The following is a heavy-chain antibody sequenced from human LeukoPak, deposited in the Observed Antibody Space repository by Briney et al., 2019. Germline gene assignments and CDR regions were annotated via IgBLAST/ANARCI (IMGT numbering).Heavy chain of an antibody. V-gene: IGHV3-30*04. CDR2: ISYDGSNK. Sequence: PXXSLRLSCAASGFTFSSYAMHWVRQAPGKGLEWVAVISYDGSNKYYADSVKGRFTISRDNSKNTLYLQMNSLRAEDTAVYYCARSTGIAVAGALGYWGQGTLVTVSS. CDR1: GFTFSSYA. CDR3: ARSTGIAVAGALGY. J-gene: IGHJ4*02. D-gene: IGHD6-19*01.